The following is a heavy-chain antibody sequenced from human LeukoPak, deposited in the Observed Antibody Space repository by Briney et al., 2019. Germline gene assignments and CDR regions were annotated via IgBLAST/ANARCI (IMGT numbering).Heavy chain of an antibody. V-gene: IGHV3-66*01. CDR2: IYSGGST. D-gene: IGHD5-18*01. CDR1: EFSVGSNY. Sequence: GGSLRLSCAASEFSVGSNYMTWVRQAPGKGLDWVSLIYSGGSTYYADSVKGRFTISRDNSKNTLYLQMNSLRAEDTAIYYCATYRQVMLPFESWGQGTLVTVSS. J-gene: IGHJ4*02. CDR3: ATYRQVMLPFES.